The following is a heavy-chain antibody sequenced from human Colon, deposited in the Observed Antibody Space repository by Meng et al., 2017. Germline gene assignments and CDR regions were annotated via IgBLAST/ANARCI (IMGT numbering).Heavy chain of an antibody. J-gene: IGHJ5*01. CDR1: GYTFTSSD. V-gene: IGHV1-8*01. D-gene: IGHD2-2*01. CDR2: MNPNNGNT. Sequence: QVQLVQSGAEERKPGASVKVTCKASGYTFTSSDINWVRQATGRGLGWLGWMNPNNGNTGSAQKFQGRVSMTRDTSIGTAYMELSGLTSEDTAVYYCARTAMLDSWGQGTLVTVSS. CDR3: ARTAMLDS.